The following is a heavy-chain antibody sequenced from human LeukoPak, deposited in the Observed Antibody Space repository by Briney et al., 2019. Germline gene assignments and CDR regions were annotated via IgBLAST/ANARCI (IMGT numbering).Heavy chain of an antibody. CDR2: IKSKIDGGTT. D-gene: IGHD5-18*01. J-gene: IGHJ6*02. Sequence: GGSLRLSCAAAGFTFSMACMSWVRQAPGKGLEWVGRIKSKIDGGTTDYAAPVKGRFTISRDDSKTTLYLQMNSLKTEDTAVYYCTRDSGYSYGYFYYGMDVWGQGTTVTVSS. CDR3: TRDSGYSYGYFYYGMDV. CDR1: GFTFSMAC. V-gene: IGHV3-15*01.